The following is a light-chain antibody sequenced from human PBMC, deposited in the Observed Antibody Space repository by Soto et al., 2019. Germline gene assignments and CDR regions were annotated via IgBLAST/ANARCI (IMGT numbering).Light chain of an antibody. V-gene: IGKV3-11*01. CDR1: QSVTSN. CDR2: GVS. J-gene: IGKJ4*01. Sequence: EIVLTQSSATLSLSPGERAALSCSASQSVTSNALAWYQQKPGQAPRLLIYGVSSRATGIPDRFSGSGSGTDFTLTISSLEPEDFAVYYCQQRSKWPLTFGGGTKVAIK. CDR3: QQRSKWPLT.